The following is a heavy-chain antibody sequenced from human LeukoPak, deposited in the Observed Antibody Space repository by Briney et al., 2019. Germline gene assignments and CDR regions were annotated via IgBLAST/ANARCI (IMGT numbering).Heavy chain of an antibody. J-gene: IGHJ4*02. CDR2: ISGSGGST. D-gene: IGHD3-3*01. CDR1: GFTFSSYA. Sequence: GGSLRLSCAASGFTFSSYAMSWVRQAPGKGLEWVSAISGSGGSTYYAGSVKGRFTISRDNSQNTLYLHMNSLRAGDTAVYYCARDPGVVAFHYFDYWGQGSLVTVSS. CDR3: ARDPGVVAFHYFDY. V-gene: IGHV3-23*01.